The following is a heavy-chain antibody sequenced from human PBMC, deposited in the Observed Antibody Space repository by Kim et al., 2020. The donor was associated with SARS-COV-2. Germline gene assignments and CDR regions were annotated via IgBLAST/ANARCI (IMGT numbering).Heavy chain of an antibody. CDR2: INTNTGNP. CDR1: GYTFTSYA. CDR3: TTYYYGSSGYFHGVDYFDY. Sequence: ASVKVSCKASGYTFTSYAMNWVRQAPGQGLEWMGWINTNTGNPTYAQGFTGRFVFSLDTSVSTAYLQISSLKAEDTAVYYCTTYYYGSSGYFHGVDYFDYWGQGTRVTGSS. D-gene: IGHD3-22*01. V-gene: IGHV7-4-1*02. J-gene: IGHJ4*02.